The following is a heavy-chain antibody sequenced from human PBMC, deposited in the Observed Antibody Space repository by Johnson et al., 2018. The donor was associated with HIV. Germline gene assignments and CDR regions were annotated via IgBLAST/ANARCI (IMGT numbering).Heavy chain of an antibody. CDR1: GFTVSSNY. D-gene: IGHD3-22*01. CDR3: AQNKDYYDSTGYYIYDAFDI. V-gene: IGHV3-53*01. CDR2: IYSGGST. J-gene: IGHJ3*02. Sequence: VQLVESGGGLVQPGGSLRLSCAASGFTVSSNYMSWVRQAPGKGLEWVSVIYSGGSTYYADSVKGRFTISRDNSKNTLYLQMNSLRAEDTAVYYCAQNKDYYDSTGYYIYDAFDIWGQGTKVTVSS.